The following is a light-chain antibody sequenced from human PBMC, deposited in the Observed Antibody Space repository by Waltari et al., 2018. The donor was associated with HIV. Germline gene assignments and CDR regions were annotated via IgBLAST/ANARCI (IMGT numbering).Light chain of an antibody. Sequence: ELALTQSPGTLSLSPGERATLSCKARQGVRSTSLAWYQQKPGQAPRLLLYCASSRATSIPDRFSGSGSETDFTFNSSRLEPEYFAVYDCQQYGSAPRTFGQGTKVEIK. CDR2: CAS. CDR3: QQYGSAPRT. J-gene: IGKJ1*01. V-gene: IGKV3-20*01. CDR1: QGVRSTS.